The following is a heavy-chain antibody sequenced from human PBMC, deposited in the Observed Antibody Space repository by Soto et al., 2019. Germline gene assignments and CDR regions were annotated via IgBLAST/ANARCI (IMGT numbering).Heavy chain of an antibody. CDR1: GFTFSGSA. Sequence: EVQLVESGGGLVQPGGSLKLSCAASGFTFSGSAMHWVRQASGKGLEWVGRIRNKINNYATAYSTSVKGRFTISRDDSKNTTYLQMNRLKTEDTAVYFCSNLEVAETWGQETLVTVSS. J-gene: IGHJ4*02. CDR3: SNLEVAET. CDR2: IRNKINNYAT. V-gene: IGHV3-73*02. D-gene: IGHD6-19*01.